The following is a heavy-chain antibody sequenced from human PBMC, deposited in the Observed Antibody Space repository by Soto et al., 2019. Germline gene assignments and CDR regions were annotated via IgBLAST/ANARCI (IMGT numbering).Heavy chain of an antibody. D-gene: IGHD3-3*01. CDR1: GYTFTSND. Sequence: QVQLVQSGAEVKKPGASVRVSCKASGYTFTSNDITWVRQAPGQGLEWMGWMDPNSGVSGYAQRFQGRVTMTRNTSITTANMELSRLTSEDTAVYYCASTRKFDFCRKGLDVWGQGTTVTVS. V-gene: IGHV1-8*01. CDR3: ASTRKFDFCRKGLDV. J-gene: IGHJ6*02. CDR2: MDPNSGVS.